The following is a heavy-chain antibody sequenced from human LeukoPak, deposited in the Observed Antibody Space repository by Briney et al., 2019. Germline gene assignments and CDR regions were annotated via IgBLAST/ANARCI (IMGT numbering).Heavy chain of an antibody. D-gene: IGHD5-12*01. V-gene: IGHV1-2*06. J-gene: IGHJ4*02. CDR3: ARVNRGYSGYEFSY. CDR1: GYTFTGYY. Sequence: ASVKVSCKASGYTFTGYYMHWVRQAPGQGLEWMGRINPNSGGTNYAQKCQGRVAMTRDTSITTAYMELSRLRSDDTAVYYCARVNRGYSGYEFSYWGQGTLVTVSS. CDR2: INPNSGGT.